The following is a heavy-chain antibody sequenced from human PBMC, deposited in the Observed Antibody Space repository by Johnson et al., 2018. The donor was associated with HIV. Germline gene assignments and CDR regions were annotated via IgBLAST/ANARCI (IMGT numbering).Heavy chain of an antibody. CDR1: GFTFDDYG. CDR3: AREGDSSGMVFLDAFDI. J-gene: IGHJ3*02. D-gene: IGHD3-22*01. V-gene: IGHV3-30*03. Sequence: VQLVESGGGVVRPGGSLRLSCAASGFTFDDYGMSWVRQAPGKGLEWVAVISNDGSNKYYADSVKGRFTISRDNSKNTLYLQMNSLRAEDTAVYYCAREGDSSGMVFLDAFDIWGQGTMVTVSS. CDR2: ISNDGSNK.